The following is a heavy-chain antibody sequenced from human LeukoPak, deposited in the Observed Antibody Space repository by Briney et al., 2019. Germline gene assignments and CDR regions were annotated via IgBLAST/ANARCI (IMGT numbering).Heavy chain of an antibody. CDR1: GYTFTSYG. Sequence: ASVKVSCKASGYTFTSYGISWARQAPGQGLEWMGWISGYNGKTKNAQKFQGRVTMTTDTSTTTAYMELRSLRSDDTAVYYCARADSGGYYVAYWSWGQGSLVTVSS. J-gene: IGHJ5*02. CDR2: ISGYNGKT. V-gene: IGHV1-18*01. D-gene: IGHD3-22*01. CDR3: ARADSGGYYVAYWS.